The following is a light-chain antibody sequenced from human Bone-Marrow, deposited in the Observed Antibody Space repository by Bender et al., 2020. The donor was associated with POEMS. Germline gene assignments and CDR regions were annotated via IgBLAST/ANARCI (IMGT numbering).Light chain of an antibody. J-gene: IGLJ3*02. CDR2: EGS. CDR1: SSDIGSYNF. Sequence: QSALTQPASVSGSPGQSITLSCTAISSDIGSYNFVSWYQYHPGKAPKLMIYEGSRRPSGVSDRFSGSGSGNTASLTISGLQAEDEADYYCSSYTSSSFWVFGGGTKLTVL. V-gene: IGLV2-14*02. CDR3: SSYTSSSFWV.